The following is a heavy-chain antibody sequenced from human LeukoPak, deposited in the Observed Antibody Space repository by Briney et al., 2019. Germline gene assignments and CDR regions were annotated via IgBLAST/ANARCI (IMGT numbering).Heavy chain of an antibody. CDR2: IKQDGSEK. D-gene: IGHD6-19*01. V-gene: IGHV3-7*01. J-gene: IGHJ6*03. CDR3: ARLKWLVGYYYYYYMDV. CDR1: GFTFSSYW. Sequence: GGSLRLSCAASGFTFSSYWMSWVRQAPGKGLEWVANIKQDGSEKYYVDSVKGRFTISRDNAKNPLYLQMSSLRAGDTAVYYCARLKWLVGYYYYYYMDVWGKGTTVTVSS.